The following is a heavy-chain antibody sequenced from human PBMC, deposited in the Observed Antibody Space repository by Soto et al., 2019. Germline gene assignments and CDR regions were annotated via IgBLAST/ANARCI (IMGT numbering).Heavy chain of an antibody. V-gene: IGHV2-5*02. Sequence: QITLRESGPALVRSTQTLTLTCTFSGFSLSTSGVSVGWIRQPPGKAPEWLALIYWDNDIRYSPSLKSRLTITKDTSINEVVLTMTSMDPVDTATYYCARAHTGTAWFQNWCDPWGQGTLVTVSS. D-gene: IGHD6-19*01. CDR2: IYWDNDI. J-gene: IGHJ5*02. CDR3: ARAHTGTAWFQNWCDP. CDR1: GFSLSTSGVS.